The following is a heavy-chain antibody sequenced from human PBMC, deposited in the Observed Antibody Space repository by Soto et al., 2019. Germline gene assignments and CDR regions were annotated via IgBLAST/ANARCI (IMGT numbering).Heavy chain of an antibody. CDR3: ARATMIVVVHAFDI. V-gene: IGHV1-69*13. D-gene: IGHD3-22*01. CDR1: GGTFSSYA. J-gene: IGHJ3*02. CDR2: IIPTFGTA. Sequence: ASVKVSCKASGGTFSSYAISWVRQAPGQGLEWMGGIIPTFGTANYAQKFQGRVTITADESTSTAYMELSSLRSEDTAVYYCARATMIVVVHAFDIWGQGTMVTVSS.